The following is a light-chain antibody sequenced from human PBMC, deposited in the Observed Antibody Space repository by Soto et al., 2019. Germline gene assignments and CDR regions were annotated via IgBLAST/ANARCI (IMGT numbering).Light chain of an antibody. J-gene: IGKJ1*01. CDR2: WAS. V-gene: IGKV4-1*01. CDR1: QSVLYSSNNKNY. Sequence: DIVMTQSPDSLAVSLGERATINCKSSQSVLYSSNNKNYLAWYQQKPGQPPKLLIYWASTRESGVPDRFSGSGSGTDFTLTISSLQAEDVAVYYCQQYYSTLPTFGKGTKVDIK. CDR3: QQYYSTLPT.